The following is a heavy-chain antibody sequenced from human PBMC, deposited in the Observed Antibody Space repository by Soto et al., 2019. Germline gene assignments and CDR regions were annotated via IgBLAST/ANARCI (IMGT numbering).Heavy chain of an antibody. Sequence: SETLSLTCTVSGDSMTGYNWGWFRQSPEKGLEWIGYITYSGSANYNPSLRSRVTIAIDTSNNQFSLNLASVTAADTAVYYCTRARYGDHFDSWGQGTLVTVSS. D-gene: IGHD4-17*01. CDR2: ITYSGSA. J-gene: IGHJ4*02. CDR1: GDSMTGYN. CDR3: TRARYGDHFDS. V-gene: IGHV4-59*01.